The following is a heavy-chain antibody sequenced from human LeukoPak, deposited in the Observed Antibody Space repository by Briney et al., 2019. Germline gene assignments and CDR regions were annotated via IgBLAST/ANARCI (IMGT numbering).Heavy chain of an antibody. Sequence: GGSLRLSCAASGFTFSSYGMSWVRQAPGKGLEWVANIKQDGSEKYYVDSVKGRFTISRDNAKNSLYLQMDSLRAEDAAVFYCARRHGSGYYDTSGYPIDLWGQETLVTVSS. J-gene: IGHJ5*02. V-gene: IGHV3-7*01. CDR3: ARRHGSGYYDTSGYPIDL. CDR2: IKQDGSEK. CDR1: GFTFSSYG. D-gene: IGHD3-22*01.